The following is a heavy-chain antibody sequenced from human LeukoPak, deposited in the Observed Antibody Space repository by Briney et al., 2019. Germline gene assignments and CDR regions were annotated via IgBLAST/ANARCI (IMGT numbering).Heavy chain of an antibody. CDR1: GYTFTSYY. V-gene: IGHV1-46*01. D-gene: IGHD3-22*01. Sequence: GASVKVSCKASGYTFTSYYMHWVRQAPGQGLEWMGIINPSGGSTSYAQKFQGRVTMTRDMSSSTVYMELSSLRSEDTAVYYCARGDPYYYDSSGYEPWSQGTLVTVSS. CDR2: INPSGGST. CDR3: ARGDPYYYDSSGYEP. J-gene: IGHJ5*02.